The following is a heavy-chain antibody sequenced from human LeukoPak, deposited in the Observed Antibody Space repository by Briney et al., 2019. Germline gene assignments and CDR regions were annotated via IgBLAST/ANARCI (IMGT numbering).Heavy chain of an antibody. CDR1: GGSISSGGYS. V-gene: IGHV4-30-4*07. J-gene: IGHJ4*02. CDR2: IYYSGST. D-gene: IGHD4-17*01. Sequence: PSQTLSLTCAVSGGSISSGGYSWSWIRQPPGKGLEWIGYIYYSGSTNYNPSLKSRVTISVDTSKNQFSLKLNSVTAADTAVYYCARAGYGDSDFDYWGQGTLVTVSS. CDR3: ARAGYGDSDFDY.